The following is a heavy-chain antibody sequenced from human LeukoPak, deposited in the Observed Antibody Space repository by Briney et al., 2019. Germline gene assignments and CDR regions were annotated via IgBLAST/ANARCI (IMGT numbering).Heavy chain of an antibody. J-gene: IGHJ3*01. Sequence: ASVKGSCKASGYTFTSYYIHWVRQAPGQGLEWMGIINPSGGSTSYAQKFQGRVTMTRDTSTSTVYMELSSLRSEDTAVYYCASYCSGGSCYPLWGQGTMVTVSS. CDR3: ASYCSGGSCYPL. CDR1: GYTFTSYY. CDR2: INPSGGST. D-gene: IGHD2-15*01. V-gene: IGHV1-46*03.